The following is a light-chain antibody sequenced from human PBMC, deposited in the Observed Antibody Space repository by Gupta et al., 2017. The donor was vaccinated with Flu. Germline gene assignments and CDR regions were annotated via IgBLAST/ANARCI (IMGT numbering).Light chain of an antibody. J-gene: IGKJ1*01. Sequence: DIVMTQSPDSLAVSMGERATINCKSSQSVLYSSNNKNFLAWYQQKPGQPPKLLIDWASTRESGVPDRFSGSGSGTDFSLTISSLRAEDVAVYYCQQYYTTPLTFGQGTKVEIK. CDR2: WAS. V-gene: IGKV4-1*01. CDR1: QSVLYSSNNKNF. CDR3: QQYYTTPLT.